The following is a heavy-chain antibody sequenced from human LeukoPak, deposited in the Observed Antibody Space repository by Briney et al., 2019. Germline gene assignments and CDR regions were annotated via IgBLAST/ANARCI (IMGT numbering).Heavy chain of an antibody. Sequence: AASVKVSCKASGYTFTGYYMHWVRQAPGQGLEWMGWINPNSGGTNYAQKFQGRVTMTRDTSISTAYMELSRLRSDDTAVYYCARGGLYYDFWSGQNVDYWGQGTLVTVSS. CDR1: GYTFTGYY. V-gene: IGHV1-2*02. D-gene: IGHD3-3*01. CDR2: INPNSGGT. J-gene: IGHJ4*02. CDR3: ARGGLYYDFWSGQNVDY.